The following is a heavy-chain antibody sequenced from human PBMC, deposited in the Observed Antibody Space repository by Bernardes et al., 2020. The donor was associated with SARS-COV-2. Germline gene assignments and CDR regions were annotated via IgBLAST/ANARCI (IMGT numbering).Heavy chain of an antibody. V-gene: IGHV3-7*03. CDR1: GFTFSSYW. CDR2: IKQDGSEI. D-gene: IGHD3-3*01. J-gene: IGHJ4*02. CDR3: AKKGYYDFWSGPSGLDY. Sequence: GGSLRLSCAASGFTFSSYWMSWVRQAPDGKGLEWVANIKQDGSEIYYVDSVKGRFTISRDNSKNTLYLQMNSLRAEDTAVYYCAKKGYYDFWSGPSGLDYWGQGTLVTVSS.